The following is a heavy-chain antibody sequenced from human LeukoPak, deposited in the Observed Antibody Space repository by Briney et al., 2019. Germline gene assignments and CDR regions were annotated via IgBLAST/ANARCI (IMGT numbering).Heavy chain of an antibody. CDR3: ARQGSGNYLSPVNY. Sequence: PSETLSHTCTVSGGSISSSSYYWGWIRQPPGKGLEWIGTIYYSGSTYYNPFLKSRVTISVDTSKNQFSLKLSSVTAADTAVYYCARQGSGNYLSPVNYWGQGTLVTVSS. V-gene: IGHV4-39*01. CDR2: IYYSGST. D-gene: IGHD1-26*01. CDR1: GGSISSSSYY. J-gene: IGHJ4*02.